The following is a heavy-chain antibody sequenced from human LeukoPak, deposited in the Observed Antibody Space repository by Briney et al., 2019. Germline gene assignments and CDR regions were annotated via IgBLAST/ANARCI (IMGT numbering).Heavy chain of an antibody. Sequence: GGSLRLSCAASGFTFSNYAMHWVRQAPGRGLEWVAFIRYDGSTQFYADSVKGRFTISRDNSKNTLYLQMNSLRAEDTAVYYCARDDGWVQYANWGQGTLVTVSS. CDR2: IRYDGSTQ. CDR1: GFTFSNYA. J-gene: IGHJ4*02. V-gene: IGHV3-30*02. CDR3: ARDDGWVQYAN. D-gene: IGHD5-24*01.